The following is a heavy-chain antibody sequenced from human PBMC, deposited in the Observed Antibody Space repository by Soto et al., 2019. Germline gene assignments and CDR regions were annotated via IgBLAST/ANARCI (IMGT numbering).Heavy chain of an antibody. Sequence: GESLKISCKGSGDSFTSYWIGWVRQMPGKGLDWMGIIYPGDSDTRYSPSFQGQVTISADKSISTAYMELTSLRSEDTAVYYCARDKDRQQLGGNYYYGIDVWGQGTTVTVSS. D-gene: IGHD3-3*02. J-gene: IGHJ6*02. CDR1: GDSFTSYW. CDR3: ARDKDRQQLGGNYYYGIDV. V-gene: IGHV5-51*01. CDR2: IYPGDSDT.